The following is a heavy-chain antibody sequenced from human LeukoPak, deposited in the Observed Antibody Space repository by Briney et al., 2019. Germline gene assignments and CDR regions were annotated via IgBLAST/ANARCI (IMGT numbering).Heavy chain of an antibody. Sequence: GGSLRLSCAVSRITFRNALMSWVRQAPGKGLEWVARIRSKTEGETKEYAASVKGRFTISRDDSRSRLYLQMNSLKTEDTAVYYCATGVVTGTSRWGQGTLVTVSS. CDR2: IRSKTEGETK. J-gene: IGHJ4*02. V-gene: IGHV3-15*01. D-gene: IGHD1-1*01. CDR1: RITFRNAL. CDR3: ATGVVTGTSR.